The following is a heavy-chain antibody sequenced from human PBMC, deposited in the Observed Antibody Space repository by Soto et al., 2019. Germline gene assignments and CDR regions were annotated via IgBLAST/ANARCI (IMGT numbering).Heavy chain of an antibody. Sequence: SETLSLTCTVSGDSMSKYYWSWIRQPAGKGLEWIGRIYTSGSTNYNPSLKSRVDMSIDTSNNHFSLNLKSVTAADAAVYYCARTVGAAYYFDFWGQGALVTVSS. J-gene: IGHJ4*02. CDR1: GDSMSKYY. CDR3: ARTVGAAYYFDF. V-gene: IGHV4-4*07. D-gene: IGHD1-26*01. CDR2: IYTSGST.